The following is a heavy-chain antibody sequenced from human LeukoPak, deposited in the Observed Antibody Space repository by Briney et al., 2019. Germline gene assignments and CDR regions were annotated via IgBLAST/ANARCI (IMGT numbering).Heavy chain of an antibody. V-gene: IGHV1-18*01. CDR3: ATASSGYCSGGSCHAGGMDV. D-gene: IGHD2-15*01. CDR1: GYTFTSYG. J-gene: IGHJ6*02. CDR2: ISAYNGNT. Sequence: ASVKVSCKASGYTFTSYGISWVRQAPGQGLEWMGWISAYNGNTNYAQKLQGRVTMTTDTSTSTAYMELRSLRSDDTAVYYCATASSGYCSGGSCHAGGMDVWGQGTTVTVSS.